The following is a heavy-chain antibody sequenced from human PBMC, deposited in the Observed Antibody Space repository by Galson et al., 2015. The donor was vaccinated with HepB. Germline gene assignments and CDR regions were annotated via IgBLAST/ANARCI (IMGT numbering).Heavy chain of an antibody. CDR1: EFIFSSFG. Sequence: SLRLSCAASEFIFSSFGMHWVRQAPGKGLEWVALISYDGSDHYYGDSVRGRFTISRDDSKNTLYLQMNSLRVEDSAVYYCVAPLGTALVTSYSYYYEKDVWGQGTTVTVSS. J-gene: IGHJ6*02. V-gene: IGHV3-30*03. CDR2: ISYDGSDH. D-gene: IGHD5-18*01. CDR3: VAPLGTALVTSYSYYYEKDV.